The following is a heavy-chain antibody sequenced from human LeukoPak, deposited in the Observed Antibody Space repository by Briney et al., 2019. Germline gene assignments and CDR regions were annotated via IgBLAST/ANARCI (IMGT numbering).Heavy chain of an antibody. CDR2: INHSGST. CDR1: GGSFSGYY. CDR3: AIRPETTGTTSYFDY. V-gene: IGHV4-34*01. D-gene: IGHD1-1*01. Sequence: PSETLPLTCAVYGGSFSGYYWSWIRQPPGKGLEWIGEINHSGSTNYNPSLKSRVTISVDTSKNQFSLKLSSVTAADTAVYYCAIRPETTGTTSYFDYWGQGTLVTVSS. J-gene: IGHJ4*02.